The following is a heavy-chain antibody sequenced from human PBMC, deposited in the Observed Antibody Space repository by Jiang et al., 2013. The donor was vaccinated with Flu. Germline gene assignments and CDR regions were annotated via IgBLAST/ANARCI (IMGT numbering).Heavy chain of an antibody. Sequence: GAEVKKPGESLKISCKGSGYSFSNYWIGWVRQMPGKGLESMGIIWPGDSDVRYSPSFQGQVTISVDKFMSTTYLQWSSLKASDTAIYYCARRPINSGYADYWGQGTLVTVSS. J-gene: IGHJ4*02. CDR2: IWPGDSDV. V-gene: IGHV5-51*01. CDR3: ARRPINSGYADY. CDR1: GYSFSNYW. D-gene: IGHD5-12*01.